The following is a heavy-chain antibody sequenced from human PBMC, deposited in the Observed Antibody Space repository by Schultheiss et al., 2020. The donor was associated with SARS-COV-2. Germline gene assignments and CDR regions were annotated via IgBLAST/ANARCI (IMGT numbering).Heavy chain of an antibody. CDR3: ARDTRPPTVYSSGWSRGNYYYYGMDV. Sequence: GESLKISCKGSGYSFTSYWIGWVRQMPGKGLEWMGIIYPGDSDTRYSPSFQGQVTISADTSISTAYMELSRLRSDDTAVYYCARDTRPPTVYSSGWSRGNYYYYGMDVWGQGTTVTVSS. V-gene: IGHV5-51*01. D-gene: IGHD6-19*01. CDR1: GYSFTSYW. CDR2: IYPGDSDT. J-gene: IGHJ6*02.